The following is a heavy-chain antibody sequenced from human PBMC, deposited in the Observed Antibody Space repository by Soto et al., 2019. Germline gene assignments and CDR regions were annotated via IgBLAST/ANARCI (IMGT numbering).Heavy chain of an antibody. Sequence: QVQLVESGGGVVQPGRSLRLSCAASGFTFSNYVIHWVRQAPGKGLEWVAAIWSDGSDKYVDSVKGRLTISRDNSKNTLYLQMDNLRAEDTAVYYCAGYGHYYGMDVWGQGTTVTVS. J-gene: IGHJ6*02. CDR3: AGYGHYYGMDV. V-gene: IGHV3-33*01. CDR1: GFTFSNYV. CDR2: IWSDGSDK. D-gene: IGHD4-17*01.